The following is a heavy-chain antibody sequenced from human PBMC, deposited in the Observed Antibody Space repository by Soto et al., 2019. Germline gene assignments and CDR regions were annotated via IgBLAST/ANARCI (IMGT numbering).Heavy chain of an antibody. CDR2: MYHSVST. J-gene: IGHJ4*02. Sequence: PSETLSLTCTVSGGSISSYYWSWIRQPPGKGLEWIGYMYHSVSTYYNPSLKSRVTISIDRSKNQFSLKLSSLTAADTAVYYCARVPDYWGQGILVTVSS. V-gene: IGHV4-59*12. CDR3: ARVPDY. D-gene: IGHD2-2*01. CDR1: GGSISSYY.